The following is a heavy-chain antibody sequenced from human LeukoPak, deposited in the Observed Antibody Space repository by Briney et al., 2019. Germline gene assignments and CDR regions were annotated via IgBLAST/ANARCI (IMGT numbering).Heavy chain of an antibody. CDR2: IYYSGST. J-gene: IGHJ4*02. Sequence: SETLSLTCTVSGGSISSSSYYWGWIRQPPGKGLEWIGSIYYSGSTYYNPSLKSRVTISVDTSKNQFPLKLSSVTAADTAVYYCARDRGSQPFIDYWGRGTLVTVSS. CDR3: ARDRGSQPFIDY. V-gene: IGHV4-39*06. D-gene: IGHD1-26*01. CDR1: GGSISSSSYY.